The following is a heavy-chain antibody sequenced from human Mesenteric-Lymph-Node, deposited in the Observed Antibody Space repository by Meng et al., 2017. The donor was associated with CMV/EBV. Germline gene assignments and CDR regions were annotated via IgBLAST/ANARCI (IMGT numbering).Heavy chain of an antibody. D-gene: IGHD2-15*01. Sequence: SETLSLTCTVSGGSISSYYWSWIRQPPGKGLEWIGYIYYSGSTNYNPSLKSRVTISVDTSRNQFSLKLNSVTAADTAVYYCARDLGVVAGYYYYAMDVWGQGTTVTVSS. V-gene: IGHV4-59*01. CDR1: GGSISSYY. CDR3: ARDLGVVAGYYYYAMDV. J-gene: IGHJ6*02. CDR2: IYYSGST.